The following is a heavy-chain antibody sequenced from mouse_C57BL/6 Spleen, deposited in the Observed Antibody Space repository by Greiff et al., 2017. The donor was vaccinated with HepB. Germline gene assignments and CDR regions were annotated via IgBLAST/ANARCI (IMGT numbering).Heavy chain of an antibody. Sequence: VQLQESGAELVRPGTSVKVSCKASGYAFTNYLIEWVKQRPGQGLEWIGVINPGSGGTTYNEKFKGKATMTADKYSRPAYMQLSSLTSEDSAVYCCASSIVTTPYYAMDYWGQGTSVTVSS. D-gene: IGHD2-5*01. CDR1: GYAFTNYL. CDR2: INPGSGGT. V-gene: IGHV1-54*01. J-gene: IGHJ4*01. CDR3: ASSIVTTPYYAMDY.